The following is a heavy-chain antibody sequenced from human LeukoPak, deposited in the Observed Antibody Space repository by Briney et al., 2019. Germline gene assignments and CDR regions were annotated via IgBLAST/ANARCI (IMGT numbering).Heavy chain of an antibody. CDR1: GGSISSSSYY. V-gene: IGHV4-39*01. D-gene: IGHD5-18*01. CDR2: IYYSGST. J-gene: IGHJ6*02. CDR3: ARLGVDTDGLDYYGMDV. Sequence: SETLSLTCTVSGGSISSSSYYWGWIRQPPGKGLEWIGSIYYSGSTYYNPSLKSRVTISVDTSKNQFSLKLGSVTAADTAVYYCARLGVDTDGLDYYGMDVWGQGTTVTVSS.